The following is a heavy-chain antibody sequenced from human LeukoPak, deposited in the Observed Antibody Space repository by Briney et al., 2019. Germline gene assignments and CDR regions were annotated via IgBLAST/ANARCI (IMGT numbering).Heavy chain of an antibody. Sequence: SETLSLTCSVSGASISNYYWSWIRQPPGKGLEWIGYLFHSGSTNYNPSLKSRVTISVDTSKNQFSLKLNSVTAADTAVYYCARAGASYSFDYWGQGTLVTVSS. CDR3: ARAGASYSFDY. CDR1: GASISNYY. J-gene: IGHJ4*02. D-gene: IGHD2-21*01. V-gene: IGHV4-59*01. CDR2: LFHSGST.